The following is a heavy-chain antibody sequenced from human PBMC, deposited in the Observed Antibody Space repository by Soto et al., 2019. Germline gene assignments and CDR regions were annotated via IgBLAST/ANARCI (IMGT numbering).Heavy chain of an antibody. CDR1: GSTFSNYA. J-gene: IGHJ6*02. CDR3: ARDSIAAAIYYYGMDV. Sequence: SVKVSCKASGSTFSNYAISWVRQAPGQGLEWMGGIIPIFVTANYAQKFPGRVTITADESTSTAYMELSSLRSEDTAVYYCARDSIAAAIYYYGMDVWGQGTTVTVSS. CDR2: IIPIFVTA. V-gene: IGHV1-69*13. D-gene: IGHD6-13*01.